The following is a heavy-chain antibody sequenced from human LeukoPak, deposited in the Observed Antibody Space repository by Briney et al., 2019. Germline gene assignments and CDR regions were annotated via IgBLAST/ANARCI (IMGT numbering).Heavy chain of an antibody. CDR3: ARPMTTVIAGHWFDP. V-gene: IGHV4-39*01. J-gene: IGHJ5*02. CDR1: GGSISSSSYY. CDR2: IYYSGST. Sequence: SETLSLTCTVSGGSISSSSYYWGWIRQPPRKGLEWIGSIYYSGSTYYNPSLKSRVTISVDTSKNQFSLKLSSVTAADTAVYYCARPMTTVIAGHWFDPWGQGTLVTVSS. D-gene: IGHD4-11*01.